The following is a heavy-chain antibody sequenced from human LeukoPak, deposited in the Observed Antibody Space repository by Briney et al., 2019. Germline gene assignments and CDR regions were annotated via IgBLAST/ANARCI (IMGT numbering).Heavy chain of an antibody. V-gene: IGHV4-39*01. D-gene: IGHD7-27*01. Sequence: SETLSLTCTVSGGSVSNGSYYWGWIRQPPGKGLEWIGSIYHSGSAYYNPSLKSRVTISVDTSKNQFSLKLRSVTAADTAVYYCARHGNWDPFDYWGQGALVTVSS. CDR1: GGSVSNGSYY. CDR2: IYHSGSA. CDR3: ARHGNWDPFDY. J-gene: IGHJ4*02.